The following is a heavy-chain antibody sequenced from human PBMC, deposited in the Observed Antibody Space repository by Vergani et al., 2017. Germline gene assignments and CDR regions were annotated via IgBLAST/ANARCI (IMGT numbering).Heavy chain of an antibody. V-gene: IGHV4-59*01. CDR2: IYYSGST. CDR1: GGSMSSYY. D-gene: IGHD3-3*01. CDR3: ARGVDYFDY. Sequence: QVQLQQWGAGLLKPSETLSLTCTVSGGSMSSYYWSWIRQPPGKGLEWIGYIYYSGSTNYNPSLKSRVTISVDTSKNQFSLKLSSVTAAETAVYYCARGVDYFDYWGQGTLVTVSS. J-gene: IGHJ4*02.